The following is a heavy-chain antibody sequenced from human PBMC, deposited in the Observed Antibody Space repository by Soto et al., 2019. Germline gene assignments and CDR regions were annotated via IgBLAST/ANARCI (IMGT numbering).Heavy chain of an antibody. J-gene: IGHJ5*02. Sequence: QVQLQESGPGLVKPSGTLSLTCAVSGASISSGWWTWVRQPPGKGLEWIGDTLYSGRTNYNSSLNSRVTISIDKSKKQFSLNLSSVTAADTAVYYCSSRVTDAPTWGQGTLVTVSS. V-gene: IGHV4-4*02. CDR2: TLYSGRT. D-gene: IGHD3-10*01. CDR3: SSRVTDAPT. CDR1: GASISSGW.